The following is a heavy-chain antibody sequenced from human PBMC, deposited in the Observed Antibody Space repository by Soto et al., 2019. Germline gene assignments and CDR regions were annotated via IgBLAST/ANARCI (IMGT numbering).Heavy chain of an antibody. J-gene: IGHJ6*02. CDR1: GFTFTSSA. CDR2: IVVGSDNT. CDR3: AASHSGWQNYYFGAMYV. V-gene: IGHV1-58*02. Sequence: SVKVSCKTSGFTFTSSAIQWVRQARGQRLEWIGWIVVGSDNTNYAQKFQERVTITRDLSTNTIYMDLSGLRSEDTAVYYCAASHSGWQNYYFGAMYVWG. D-gene: IGHD6-19*01.